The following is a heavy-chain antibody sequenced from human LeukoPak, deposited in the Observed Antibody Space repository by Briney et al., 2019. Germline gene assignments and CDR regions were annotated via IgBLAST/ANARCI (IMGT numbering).Heavy chain of an antibody. Sequence: SQTLSLTCAISGDSVSSNSAAWNWLRQSPSRGLEWLGRTYYRSKLYNDYAVSVKSRITINPDTSKNQFSLQLNSVTPEGTAVYYCARAISGSIRRTYGSWTYLDDYYYYMDVWGKGTTVTISS. V-gene: IGHV6-1*01. CDR3: ARAISGSIRRTYGSWTYLDDYYYYMDV. CDR2: TYYRSKLYN. J-gene: IGHJ6*03. CDR1: GDSVSSNSAA. D-gene: IGHD3-10*01.